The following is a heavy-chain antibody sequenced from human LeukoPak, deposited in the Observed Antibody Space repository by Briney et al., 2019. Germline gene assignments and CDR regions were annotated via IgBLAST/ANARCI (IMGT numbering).Heavy chain of an antibody. CDR2: IRYDGSNK. V-gene: IGHV3-30*02. D-gene: IGHD4-17*01. Sequence: GGSLRLSCAASGFTFSSYGMHWVRQAPGKGLDWVAFIRYDGSNKYYADSVKGRFTISRDNSKNTLYLQMNSLRAEDTAVYYSAKGGHQDDYGDPWRQGTPVTVSS. CDR3: AKGGHQDDYGDP. CDR1: GFTFSSYG. J-gene: IGHJ5*02.